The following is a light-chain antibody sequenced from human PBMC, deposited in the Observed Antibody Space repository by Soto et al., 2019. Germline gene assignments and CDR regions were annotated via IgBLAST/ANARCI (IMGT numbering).Light chain of an antibody. J-gene: IGKJ1*01. V-gene: IGKV3-20*01. CDR1: QSFSSNY. CDR3: QQYSSEWT. CDR2: GAS. Sequence: EIVLTQSPGTLSLSPGERATLSCRASQSFSSNYLAWYQQKPGQAPRLLIYGASTRATGIPDRFSGTESGTDFTLTISRLEPEDSAVYYCQQYSSEWTFVQGTKVEI.